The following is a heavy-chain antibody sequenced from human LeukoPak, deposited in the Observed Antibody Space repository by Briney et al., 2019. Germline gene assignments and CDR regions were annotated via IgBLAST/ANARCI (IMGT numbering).Heavy chain of an antibody. CDR2: INHSGST. J-gene: IGHJ4*02. CDR3: ARVPRRMEPPDY. D-gene: IGHD1-1*01. V-gene: IGHV4-34*01. Sequence: SETLSLTCAVYGGSFSGYYWSWIRQPPGKGLEWIGEINHSGSTNYNPSLKSRVTISVDTSKNQFSLKLSSVTAADTAMYYCARVPRRMEPPDYWGQGTLVTVSS. CDR1: GGSFSGYY.